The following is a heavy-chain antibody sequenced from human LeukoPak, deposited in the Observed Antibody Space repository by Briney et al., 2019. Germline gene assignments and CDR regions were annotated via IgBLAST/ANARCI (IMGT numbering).Heavy chain of an antibody. J-gene: IGHJ4*02. CDR2: ISYDGSNK. CDR1: GFTFSSYA. Sequence: GGSLRLSCAVSGFTFSSYAMHWVRQAPGKGLEWVAVISYDGSNKYYADSVKGRFTISRDNSKNTLHLQMNSLRAEDTAVYYCALLWFGELPSDYWGQGTLVTVSS. V-gene: IGHV3-30-3*01. D-gene: IGHD3-10*01. CDR3: ALLWFGELPSDY.